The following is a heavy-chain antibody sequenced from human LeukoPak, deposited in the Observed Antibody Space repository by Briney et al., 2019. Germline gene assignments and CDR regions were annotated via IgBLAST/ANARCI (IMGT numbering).Heavy chain of an antibody. D-gene: IGHD4-17*01. J-gene: IGHJ6*02. Sequence: PSETLSLTCSVSGCSISGYYWSWIRQPAGKGLEWIGRMDTSGSTAYNPSLKSRFTMSVDTSRNQLSLKLYSVTAADTAVYYCARDQGLTVSPYYYYYGMDVWGQGTTLTVSS. CDR2: MDTSGST. V-gene: IGHV4-4*07. CDR1: GCSISGYY. CDR3: ARDQGLTVSPYYYYYGMDV.